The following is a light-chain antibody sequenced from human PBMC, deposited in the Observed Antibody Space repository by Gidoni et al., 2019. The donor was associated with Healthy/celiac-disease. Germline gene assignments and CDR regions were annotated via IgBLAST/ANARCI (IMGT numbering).Light chain of an antibody. Sequence: EIVLTQSPATLSLSPGGRATLSCRASQSVSSYVAWYQQKPGKAPRLLIYDASNRATGIPARFSGSGSGTDFTLTISSLEPEDFAVYYCQQRSNWPLTFGGGTKVEIK. CDR3: QQRSNWPLT. CDR2: DAS. CDR1: QSVSSY. J-gene: IGKJ4*01. V-gene: IGKV3-11*01.